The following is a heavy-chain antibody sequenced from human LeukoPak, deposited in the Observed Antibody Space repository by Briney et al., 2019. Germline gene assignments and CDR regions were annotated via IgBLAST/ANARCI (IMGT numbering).Heavy chain of an antibody. D-gene: IGHD1-1*01. CDR3: ARAGWASNADAVW. V-gene: IGHV3-23*01. J-gene: IGHJ4*02. Sequence: GGSLRLSCVASGFSFSSYAMSWVRQTPARGLEWVSSLKGTGEKYYADSVKGRFTLSRDDSRNTVYLQLNNLRVDDTGVYYCARAGWASNADAVWWGQGTVVTVSS. CDR2: LKGTGEK. CDR1: GFSFSSYA.